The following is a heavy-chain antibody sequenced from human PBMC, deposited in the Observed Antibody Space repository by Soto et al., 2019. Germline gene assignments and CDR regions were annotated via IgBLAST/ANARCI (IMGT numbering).Heavy chain of an antibody. Sequence: QVQLVESGGGLVKPGGSLRLSCAASGFTFSDYYMTWIRQGPGKGLEWVSYISSSTKSTYYADSVKGRFTISRDNPKNSLYLQMNSLRTEDTAVYYWARRGGWEAGYWGPGTLVTVYS. V-gene: IGHV3-11*01. J-gene: IGHJ4*02. CDR1: GFTFSDYY. CDR2: ISSSTKST. CDR3: ARRGGWEAGY. D-gene: IGHD1-26*01.